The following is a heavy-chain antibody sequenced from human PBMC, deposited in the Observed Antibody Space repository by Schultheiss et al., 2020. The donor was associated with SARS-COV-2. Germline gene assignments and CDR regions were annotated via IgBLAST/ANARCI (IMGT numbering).Heavy chain of an antibody. J-gene: IGHJ4*02. CDR3: ARGLTIRAGYGLFDY. Sequence: VGSLRLSCAASGFTFSSYSMNWVRQAPGKGLEWVSYISSSSSTIYYADSVKGRFTISRDNAKNSLYLQMNSLRAEDTAVYYCARGLTIRAGYGLFDYWGQGTLVTVSS. CDR2: ISSSSSTI. D-gene: IGHD5-12*01. V-gene: IGHV3-48*04. CDR1: GFTFSSYS.